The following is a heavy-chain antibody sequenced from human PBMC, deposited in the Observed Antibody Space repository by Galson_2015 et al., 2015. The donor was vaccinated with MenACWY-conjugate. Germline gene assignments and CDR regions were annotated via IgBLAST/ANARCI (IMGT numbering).Heavy chain of an antibody. J-gene: IGHJ5*02. CDR3: ARTAGSVPP. CDR2: IKPDGSEQ. Sequence: SLRLSCAASGFTFSTYWMTWVRQAPGKGLEWVANIKPDGSEQYYVDSVKGRFTISRDNAKNSLYLQMNSLRAEDTAVYYCARTAGSVPPWGLGTLVTVSS. D-gene: IGHD6-13*01. V-gene: IGHV3-7*01. CDR1: GFTFSTYW.